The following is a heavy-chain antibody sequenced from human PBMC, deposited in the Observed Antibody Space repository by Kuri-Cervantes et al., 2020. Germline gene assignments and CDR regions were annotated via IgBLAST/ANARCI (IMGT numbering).Heavy chain of an antibody. D-gene: IGHD3-10*01. CDR1: GGSVSSGSYY. CDR2: IYYSGST. Sequence: SETLSLTCTVSGGSVSSGSYYWSWIRQPPGKGLEWIGNIYYSGSTNYNPSLKSRVTISVDTSKNQFSLKLSSVTAADTAVYYCARDEFYGSGSHYNHWGQGTLVTVSS. CDR3: ARDEFYGSGSHYNH. V-gene: IGHV4-61*01. J-gene: IGHJ5*02.